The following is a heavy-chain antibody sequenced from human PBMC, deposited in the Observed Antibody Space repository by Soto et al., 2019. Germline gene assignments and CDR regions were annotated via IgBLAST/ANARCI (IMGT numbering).Heavy chain of an antibody. J-gene: IGHJ3*02. D-gene: IGHD4-17*01. Sequence: QVQLVESGGGVVQPGRSLRLSCAVSGFTFSTYGMHWVRQAPGRGLEWVAVISYDVTNKYYSDSVKGRFTISRDNSKNTLYLQMNSLRVEDTAVYYCAKGSDFGDYEGTLRAFDIWGQGTMVTVSS. CDR1: GFTFSTYG. CDR2: ISYDVTNK. V-gene: IGHV3-30*18. CDR3: AKGSDFGDYEGTLRAFDI.